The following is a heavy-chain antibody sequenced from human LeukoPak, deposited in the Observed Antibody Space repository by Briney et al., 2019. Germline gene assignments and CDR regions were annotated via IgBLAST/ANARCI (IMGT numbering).Heavy chain of an antibody. CDR3: ARALYCSSTSCPELD. V-gene: IGHV3-20*04. CDR2: INWNGGST. D-gene: IGHD2-2*01. CDR1: GFTVSSNY. Sequence: GGSLRLSCAASGFTVSSNYMSWVRQAPGKGLEWVSGINWNGGSTGYADSVKVRFTISRDNAKNSLYLQMNSLRAEDTALYYCARALYCSSTSCPELDWGQGTLVTVSS. J-gene: IGHJ4*02.